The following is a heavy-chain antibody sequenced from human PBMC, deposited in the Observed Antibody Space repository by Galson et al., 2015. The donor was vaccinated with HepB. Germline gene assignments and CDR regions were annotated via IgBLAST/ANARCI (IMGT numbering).Heavy chain of an antibody. CDR1: GFTFSSYG. V-gene: IGHV3-30*02. CDR2: IRYDGSNK. J-gene: IGHJ6*02. Sequence: SLRLSCAASGFTFSSYGMHWVRQAPGKGPEWVAFIRYDGSNKYYADSVKGRFTISRDNSKNTLYLQMNSLRAEDTAVYYCAKDRDSSGWYVYYYGMDVWGQGTTVTVSS. D-gene: IGHD6-19*01. CDR3: AKDRDSSGWYVYYYGMDV.